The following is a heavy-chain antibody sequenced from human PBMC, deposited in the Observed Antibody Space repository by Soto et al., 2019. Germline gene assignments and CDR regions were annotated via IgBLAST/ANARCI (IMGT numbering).Heavy chain of an antibody. J-gene: IGHJ3*02. D-gene: IGHD3-3*01. CDR1: GFTFSSYA. Sequence: QVQLVESGGGVVQPGRSLRLSCAASGFTFSSYAMHWVRQAPGKGLEWVASISYDGSNKYYADSVKGRFTISRDNSKNTLYLQMTSRRAEDTAVYYCARDLSRSGYYTSSFDIWGQGTMVTVSS. CDR2: ISYDGSNK. V-gene: IGHV3-30-3*01. CDR3: ARDLSRSGYYTSSFDI.